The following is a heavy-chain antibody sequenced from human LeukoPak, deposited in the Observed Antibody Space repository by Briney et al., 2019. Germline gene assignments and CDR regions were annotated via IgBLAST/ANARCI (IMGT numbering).Heavy chain of an antibody. CDR1: GFTFSNYG. J-gene: IGHJ4*02. V-gene: IGHV3-23*01. D-gene: IGHD2-8*01. CDR3: AKEGPASNTGY. CDR2: ITGSGGST. Sequence: PGGSLRLSCAASGFTFSNYGLSWVRQAPGKGLEWVSGITGSGGSTYYADSVKGRFTISRDNSKNTLFLQMNSLRADDTAVYYCAKEGPASNTGYWGQGTLVTVSS.